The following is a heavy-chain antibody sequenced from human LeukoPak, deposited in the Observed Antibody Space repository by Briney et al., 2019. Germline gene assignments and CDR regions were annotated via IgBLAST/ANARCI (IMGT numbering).Heavy chain of an antibody. CDR1: GGSFSGYY. V-gene: IGHV4-34*01. J-gene: IGHJ4*02. D-gene: IGHD5-18*01. CDR3: ARGISYGD. Sequence: SETLSLTCAVYGGSFSGYYWSWIRQPPGKGLEWIGEINHSGSTNYNPSLKSRVTISVDTSKNQFSLKLSSVTAADTAVYYCARGISYGDWGQGTLVTVSS. CDR2: INHSGST.